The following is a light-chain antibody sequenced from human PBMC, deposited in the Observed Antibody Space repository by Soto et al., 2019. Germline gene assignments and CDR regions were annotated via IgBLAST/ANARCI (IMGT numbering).Light chain of an antibody. CDR1: SSDVGGYNY. Sequence: QSVLTQPASVSGSPGQSINISCTGTSSDVGGYNYVSWYQHHPGKAPKLIIYAVSNRPSGVSNPFSGSKSGNTASLTISGLQPEDEADYYCSSYTTGNTRQIVFGTGTKVTVL. CDR2: AVS. CDR3: SSYTTGNTRQIV. J-gene: IGLJ1*01. V-gene: IGLV2-14*03.